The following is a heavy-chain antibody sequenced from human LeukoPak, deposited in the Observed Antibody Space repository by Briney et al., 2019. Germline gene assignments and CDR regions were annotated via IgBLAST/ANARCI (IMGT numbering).Heavy chain of an antibody. D-gene: IGHD3-9*01. J-gene: IGHJ5*02. CDR3: ARQVSYFDLSTGHGGWFDP. Sequence: SETLSLTCTVSGGSVSSDNSYWSWIRQPAGKGLEWIGRIYFNGSTNYNPSFKSRVSTSVDKPKNQFSLKLTSVTAADTAVYYCARQVSYFDLSTGHGGWFDPWGQGTLVTVSS. CDR2: IYFNGST. V-gene: IGHV4-61*02. CDR1: GGSVSSDNSY.